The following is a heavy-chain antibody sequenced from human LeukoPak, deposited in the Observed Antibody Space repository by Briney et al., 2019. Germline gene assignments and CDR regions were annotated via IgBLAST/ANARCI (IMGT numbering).Heavy chain of an antibody. Sequence: PGGSLRLSCVASGFTFSTYAMNWVRQAPGKGLEWVSSISSSSSYIYYADSVKGRFTISRDNAKNSLYLQMNSLRAEDTAVYYCARDPLYSSGWYHNWFDPWGQGTLVTVSS. CDR2: ISSSSSYI. D-gene: IGHD6-19*01. V-gene: IGHV3-21*01. CDR1: GFTFSTYA. J-gene: IGHJ5*02. CDR3: ARDPLYSSGWYHNWFDP.